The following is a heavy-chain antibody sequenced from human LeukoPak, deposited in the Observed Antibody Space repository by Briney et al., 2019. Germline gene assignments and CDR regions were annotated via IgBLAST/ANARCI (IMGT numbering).Heavy chain of an antibody. CDR1: GGSISSYY. CDR3: ARTRGYCSSTSCYYWYSDL. V-gene: IGHV4-59*01. D-gene: IGHD2-2*01. Sequence: PSETLSLTCTVSGGSISSYYWSWIRQPPGKGLEWIGYIYYSGSTNYNPSLKSRVTISVDTSKNQFSLKLSSVTAADTAVYYCARTRGYCSSTSCYYWYSDLWGRGTLVTVSS. J-gene: IGHJ2*01. CDR2: IYYSGST.